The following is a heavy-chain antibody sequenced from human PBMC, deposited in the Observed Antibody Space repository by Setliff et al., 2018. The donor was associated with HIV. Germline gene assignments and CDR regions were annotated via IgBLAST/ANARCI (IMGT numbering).Heavy chain of an antibody. Sequence: PSETLSLTCSVSGDSISSGSYYWSWIRPPAGKGLEWIGQIHTTGSTNYNPSLKSRVTISMDTSKNQFSLNLNSVTATDTAVYYCAKRTFGSGRLDPWGQGTLVTVSS. CDR2: IHTTGST. J-gene: IGHJ5*02. V-gene: IGHV4-61*09. D-gene: IGHD3-16*01. CDR1: GDSISSGSYY. CDR3: AKRTFGSGRLDP.